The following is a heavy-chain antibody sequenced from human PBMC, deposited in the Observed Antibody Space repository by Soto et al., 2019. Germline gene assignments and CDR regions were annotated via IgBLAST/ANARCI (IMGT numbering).Heavy chain of an antibody. CDR3: ATRGTQGRWLEFADY. J-gene: IGHJ4*02. Sequence: QVQLVQSGAEVKRPGSSVKVSCEASGGTFSSLGFTWVRQAPGQGLEWMGGIIPISGRTTFAPKFLGRVTSTADQTTRTTYLELTALTSDDTAIYCCATRGTQGRWLEFADYWGQGTLVTVSS. CDR2: IIPISGRT. CDR1: GGTFSSLG. D-gene: IGHD5-12*01. V-gene: IGHV1-69*01.